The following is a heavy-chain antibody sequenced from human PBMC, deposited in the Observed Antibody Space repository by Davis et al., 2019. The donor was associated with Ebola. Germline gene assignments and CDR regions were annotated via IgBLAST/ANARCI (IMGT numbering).Heavy chain of an antibody. CDR3: AREGNYYDSAFDI. CDR2: INAGNGNT. D-gene: IGHD3-22*01. Sequence: AASVKVSCKASGYTFTSYAMHWVRQAPGQRLEWMGWINAGNGNTKYSQKFQGRVTITRDTSASTAYMELSSLRSEDTAVYYCAREGNYYDSAFDIWGQGTMVTVSS. J-gene: IGHJ3*02. V-gene: IGHV1-3*01. CDR1: GYTFTSYA.